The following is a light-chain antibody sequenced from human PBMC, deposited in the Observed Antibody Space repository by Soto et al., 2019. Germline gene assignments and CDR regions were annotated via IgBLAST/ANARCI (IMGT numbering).Light chain of an antibody. V-gene: IGKV3-20*01. CDR1: QSVSSTY. J-gene: IGKJ4*01. CDR2: GAS. CDR3: QHYGSLVLT. Sequence: EIVLTQSPGTLSLSPGERATLSCRASQSVSSTYLAWYQQKPGQAPRLLIYGASSRATGIPDRFSGSGSGTDSTLTISRLEPEDFAVYYCQHYGSLVLTFGGGPKVEIK.